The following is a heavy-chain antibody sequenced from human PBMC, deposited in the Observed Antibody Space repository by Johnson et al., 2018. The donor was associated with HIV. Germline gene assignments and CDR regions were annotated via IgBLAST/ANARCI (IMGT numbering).Heavy chain of an antibody. CDR2: ISYDGSNN. Sequence: QVQVVESGGVVVQPGGSLRLSCAASGFTFSSYAMHWVRQAPGKGLEWVAVISYDGSNNYYADSVKGRFTIARDNSKNTMYLQMNSLRAEETAVYYCAREFVGGSSSTVSAFDIWGQGTMVTVSS. CDR3: AREFVGGSSSTVSAFDI. CDR1: GFTFSSYA. D-gene: IGHD6-13*01. J-gene: IGHJ3*02. V-gene: IGHV3-30*04.